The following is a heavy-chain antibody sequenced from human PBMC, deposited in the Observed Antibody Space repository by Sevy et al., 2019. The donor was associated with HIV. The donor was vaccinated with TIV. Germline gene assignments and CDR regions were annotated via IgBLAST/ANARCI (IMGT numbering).Heavy chain of an antibody. CDR1: GFSFSSYW. CDR2: IKQDESEK. D-gene: IGHD3-22*01. V-gene: IGHV3-7*04. Sequence: GGCLRLSCAASGFSFSSYWMHWVRQAPGKGLEGVANIKQDESEKYYVASVKGRFTISRDNAKNSVYLQMNSLRPEDTAVYYCARGNSGSFDYWGQGTLVFVSS. J-gene: IGHJ4*02. CDR3: ARGNSGSFDY.